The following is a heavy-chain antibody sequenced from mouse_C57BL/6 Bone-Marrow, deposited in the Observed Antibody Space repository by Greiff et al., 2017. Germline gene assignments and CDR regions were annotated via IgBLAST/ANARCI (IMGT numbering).Heavy chain of an antibody. CDR1: GYSFTGYY. V-gene: IGHV1-42*01. CDR2: INPSTGGT. J-gene: IGHJ2*01. D-gene: IGHD2-4*01. CDR3: ARDYDSSY. Sequence: EVQLQESGPELVKPGASVKISCKASGYSFTGYYMNWVKQSPEKSLEWIGEINPSTGGTTYNQKFKAKATLTVDKSSSTAYMQLNSLTSEDAAVYYCARDYDSSYGGQGTTLTVSS.